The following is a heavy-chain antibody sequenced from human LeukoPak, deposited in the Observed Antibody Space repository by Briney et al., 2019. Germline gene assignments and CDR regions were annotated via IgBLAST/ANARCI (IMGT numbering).Heavy chain of an antibody. CDR1: GFSLSSYW. CDR3: ATYSGAHHKTFDD. Sequence: QPGGSLRLPCAASGFSLSSYWMSWVRQAPGKGLEWVANIKQDESEKDYVDSVKGRFTISRDNAKNSMYLQMSSLRAEDTAVYYCATYSGAHHKTFDDWGQGTLVTVSS. D-gene: IGHD1-26*01. V-gene: IGHV3-7*03. CDR2: IKQDESEK. J-gene: IGHJ4*02.